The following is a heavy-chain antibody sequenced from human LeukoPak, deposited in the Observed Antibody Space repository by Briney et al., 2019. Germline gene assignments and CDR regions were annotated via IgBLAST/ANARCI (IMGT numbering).Heavy chain of an antibody. D-gene: IGHD5-24*01. CDR2: TYYRSKWYS. Sequence: SQTLSLTCAISGDSVSRNTAGWNWIRQSPSRGLEWLGRTYYRSKWYSDFAPSVRNRITINPDTSKNQFSLQLNSVTPEDTAVYYCARQPLDGYNYLYYFDYWGQGTLVTVSS. CDR1: GDSVSRNTAG. J-gene: IGHJ4*02. CDR3: ARQPLDGYNYLYYFDY. V-gene: IGHV6-1*01.